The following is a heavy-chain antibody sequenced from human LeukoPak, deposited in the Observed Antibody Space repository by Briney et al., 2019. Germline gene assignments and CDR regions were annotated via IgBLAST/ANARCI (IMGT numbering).Heavy chain of an antibody. CDR3: ARDKGDYGDPRGYFDY. J-gene: IGHJ4*02. D-gene: IGHD4-17*01. CDR2: MKQDGTEK. V-gene: IGHV3-7*01. Sequence: GGSLRLSCAASGFPFTTYWMNWVRQAPGKGLEWVANMKQDGTEKYYVESVKGRFTISRDNAKNSLYLQMNSLRAEDTAVYYCARDKGDYGDPRGYFDYWGQGTLVTVSS. CDR1: GFPFTTYW.